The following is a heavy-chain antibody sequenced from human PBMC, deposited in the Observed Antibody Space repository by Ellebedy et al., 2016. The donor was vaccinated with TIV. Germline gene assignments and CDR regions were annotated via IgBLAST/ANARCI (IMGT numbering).Heavy chain of an antibody. D-gene: IGHD6-19*01. J-gene: IGHJ4*02. CDR2: IYWDDDK. Sequence: SGPTLVKPTQTLTLTCTFSGFSLRTTQVGVGWIRQPPGKALEWLALIYWDDDKRYSPSLRSRLTITKDTSKNRVVLTMTNMDPVDTATYYCARRDVAGTFDSWGLGTLVTVSS. CDR3: ARRDVAGTFDS. V-gene: IGHV2-5*02. CDR1: GFSLRTTQVG.